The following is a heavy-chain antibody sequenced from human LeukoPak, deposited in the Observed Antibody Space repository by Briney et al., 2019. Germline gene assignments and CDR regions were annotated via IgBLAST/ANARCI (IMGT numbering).Heavy chain of an antibody. J-gene: IGHJ4*02. D-gene: IGHD1-26*01. CDR2: ISYDGSNK. V-gene: IGHV3-30*18. CDR3: AKGATGFDY. CDR1: GFTFSSYG. Sequence: GRSLRLSCAAPGFTFSSYGMHWVRQAPGKGLEWVAVISYDGSNKYYADSVKGRFTISRDNSKNTLYLQMNSLRAEDTAVYYCAKGATGFDYWGQGTLVTVSS.